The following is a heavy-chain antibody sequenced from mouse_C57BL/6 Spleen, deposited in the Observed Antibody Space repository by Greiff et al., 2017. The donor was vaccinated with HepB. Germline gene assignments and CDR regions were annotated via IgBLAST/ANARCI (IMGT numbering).Heavy chain of an antibody. CDR3: AISFYDAMDY. D-gene: IGHD2-3*01. J-gene: IGHJ4*01. CDR2: IHPNSGST. V-gene: IGHV1-64*01. CDR1: GYTFTSYW. Sequence: QVQLQQPGAELVKPGASVKLSCKASGYTFTSYWMHWVKQRPGQGLEWIGMIHPNSGSTNYNEKFKSKATLTVDKSSSTAYMHLSSLTSADSAVYYCAISFYDAMDYWGQGTSVTVSS.